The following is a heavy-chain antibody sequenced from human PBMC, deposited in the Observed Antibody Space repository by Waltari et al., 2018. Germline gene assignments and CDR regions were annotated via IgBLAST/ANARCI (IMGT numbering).Heavy chain of an antibody. CDR2: ISGSGGST. V-gene: IGHV3-23*01. CDR1: GFTFSSYA. CDR3: AKDIAARPIQYYYYGMDV. J-gene: IGHJ6*02. Sequence: EVQLLESGGGLVQPGGSLRLSCAASGFTFSSYAMSWVRQAPGKGLEWVSAISGSGGSTYYADSVKGRFTSSRDNSKNTLYLQMNSLRAEDTAVYYCAKDIAARPIQYYYYGMDVWGQGTTVTVSS. D-gene: IGHD6-6*01.